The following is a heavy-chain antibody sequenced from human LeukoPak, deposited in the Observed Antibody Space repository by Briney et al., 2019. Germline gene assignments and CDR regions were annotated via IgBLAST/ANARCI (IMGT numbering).Heavy chain of an antibody. CDR3: ARDSSGLDY. CDR1: GGSISSSGYY. CDR2: IYYSGST. D-gene: IGHD6-19*01. J-gene: IGHJ4*02. V-gene: IGHV4-39*02. Sequence: PSETLSLTCSVSGGSISSSGYYWGWIRQPPGKGLEWIGSIYYSGSTYYNPSLKSRVTISVDTSKNQFSLRLSSVTAADTAVYFCARDSSGLDYWGQGTLVTVSS.